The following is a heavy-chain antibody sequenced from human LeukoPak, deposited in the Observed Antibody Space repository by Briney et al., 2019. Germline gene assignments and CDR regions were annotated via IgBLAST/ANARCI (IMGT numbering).Heavy chain of an antibody. CDR3: ARDPYDSSGYYSDY. D-gene: IGHD3-22*01. CDR2: IIPIFGTA. V-gene: IGHV1-69*05. Sequence: SVKVSCKASGGTFSSYAISWVRQAPGQGLEWMGRIIPIFGTANYAQKFQGRVTITTDESTGTAYMELSSLRSEDTAVYYCARDPYDSSGYYSDYWGQGTLVTVSS. CDR1: GGTFSSYA. J-gene: IGHJ4*02.